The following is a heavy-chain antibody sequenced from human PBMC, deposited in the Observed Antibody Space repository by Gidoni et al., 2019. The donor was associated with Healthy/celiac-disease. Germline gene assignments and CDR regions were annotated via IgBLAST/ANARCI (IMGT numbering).Heavy chain of an antibody. CDR2: IDWDDDK. J-gene: IGHJ3*02. V-gene: IGHV2-70*15. CDR3: ARIRGDYDSSGYVGAFDI. Sequence: QVTLRESGPALVKPTQTLTLTCTFSGFSLSTSGMCVSWIRQPPGKALEWLARIDWDDDKYSSTSLKTMLTISKDTSKYQVVLTMTNMDPVDKATYYCARIRGDYDSSGYVGAFDIWGQGTMVTVSS. CDR1: GFSLSTSGMC. D-gene: IGHD3-22*01.